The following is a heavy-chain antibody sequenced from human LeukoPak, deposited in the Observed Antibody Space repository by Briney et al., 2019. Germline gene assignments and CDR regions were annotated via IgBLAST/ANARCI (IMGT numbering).Heavy chain of an antibody. CDR1: GGSISSNPYY. Sequence: SETLSLTCTVSGGSISSNPYYWGWIRQPPGKGLEWIGSMHYSGSTYYNPSLKSRVTISVDRSKNQFSLKLSSVTAADTAVYYCSREIATAGNWFDPWGQGTLVTVSS. J-gene: IGHJ5*02. CDR3: SREIATAGNWFDP. V-gene: IGHV4-39*07. CDR2: MHYSGST. D-gene: IGHD6-13*01.